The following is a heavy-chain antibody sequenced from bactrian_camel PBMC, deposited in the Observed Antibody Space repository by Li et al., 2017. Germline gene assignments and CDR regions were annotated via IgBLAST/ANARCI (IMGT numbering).Heavy chain of an antibody. J-gene: IGHJ4*01. D-gene: IGHD1*01. V-gene: IGHV3S53*01. Sequence: HVQLVESGGGSVQAGGSLRLSCTVSGYMHTPTCMGWFRRTPADGREGVAVIHSAGRTDYSDSVKGRFTISQDNAKRTVYLQMNNLSPDDTAMYYCAAKVGMCGPNWSKLRFDSRCPGTHVTVS. CDR1: GYMHTPTC. CDR2: IHSAGRT.